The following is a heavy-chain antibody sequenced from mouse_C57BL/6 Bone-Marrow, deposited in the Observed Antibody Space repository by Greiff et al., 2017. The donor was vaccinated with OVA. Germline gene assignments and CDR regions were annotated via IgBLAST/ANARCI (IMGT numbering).Heavy chain of an antibody. CDR1: GYTFTSYW. V-gene: IGHV1-69*01. CDR3: ASSSGYRDYFDY. D-gene: IGHD3-2*02. CDR2: IDPSASYT. Sequence: VQLQQPGAELVMPGASVKLSCKASGYTFTSYWMHWVKQRPGQGLEWIGAIDPSASYTNYNQKFKGKSTLTVDKSSSTAYMQLSSLTSEDSAVYYCASSSGYRDYFDYWGQGTTLTVSS. J-gene: IGHJ2*01.